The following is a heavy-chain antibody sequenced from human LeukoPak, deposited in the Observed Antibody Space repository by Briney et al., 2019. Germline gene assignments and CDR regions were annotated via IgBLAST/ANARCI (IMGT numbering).Heavy chain of an antibody. D-gene: IGHD2-15*01. J-gene: IGHJ4*02. V-gene: IGHV5-51*01. CDR3: ARRGCNGGSCYGY. CDR1: GYSFSNDW. Sequence: PGESLKISCKGSGYSFSNDWIGRVRQMPGKGLEWMGIIYPGDSDTRYSPSFQGQVTISADKSISTAYLQWSSLEASDTAMYYCARRGCNGGSCYGYWGQGTLVTVSS. CDR2: IYPGDSDT.